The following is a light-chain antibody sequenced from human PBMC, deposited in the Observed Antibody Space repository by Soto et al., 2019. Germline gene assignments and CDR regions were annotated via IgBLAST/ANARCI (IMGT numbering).Light chain of an antibody. CDR3: QQYKTYTT. CDR1: QSISTW. CDR2: DAS. Sequence: DIQMTQSPSTLSASVGDSVTITCRASQSISTWLVWYQQNPGKAPKVLIYDASSLQSGVPSRFSGHGSGTDFTLTISSLQPDDSAIYYCQQYKTYTTFGQGTKLEIK. J-gene: IGKJ2*01. V-gene: IGKV1-5*01.